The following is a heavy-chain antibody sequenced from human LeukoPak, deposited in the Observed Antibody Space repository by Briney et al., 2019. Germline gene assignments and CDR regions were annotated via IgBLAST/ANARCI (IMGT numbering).Heavy chain of an antibody. J-gene: IGHJ6*03. CDR2: ISPNSGGT. Sequence: ASVKVSCKASGYTFTDYYIHWVRQAPGQGLEWMGWISPNSGGTKYAQKFQGRVTMTRDTSISTAYVELSRLRSDDTAVYYCARLSSSWYVGYYYYYMDVWGKGTTVTVSS. D-gene: IGHD6-13*01. V-gene: IGHV1-2*02. CDR3: ARLSSSWYVGYYYYYMDV. CDR1: GYTFTDYY.